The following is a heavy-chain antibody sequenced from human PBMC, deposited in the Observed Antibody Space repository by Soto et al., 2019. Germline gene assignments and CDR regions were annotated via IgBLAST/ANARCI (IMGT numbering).Heavy chain of an antibody. CDR3: ARVGSIAVAGDYYYYYYMDV. Sequence: ASVKVSCKASGYTFATYAIHWVRQAPGEGLEWMGWMNPNTGNTDYAEKFQGRVTLTRNTSISTAYMELSSLRSEDTAVYYCARVGSIAVAGDYYYYYYMDVWGKGTTVTVSS. D-gene: IGHD6-19*01. CDR1: GYTFATYA. J-gene: IGHJ6*03. CDR2: MNPNTGNT. V-gene: IGHV1-8*02.